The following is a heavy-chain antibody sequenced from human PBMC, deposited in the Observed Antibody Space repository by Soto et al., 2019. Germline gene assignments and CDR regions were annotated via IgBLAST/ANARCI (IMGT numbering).Heavy chain of an antibody. CDR2: INAYNGNT. Sequence: QVQLVQSGAEVKKPGASVKVSCKASGYTFKNFGISWVRQAPGQGLEWMGWINAYNGNTNYAQNCQGRVTMTTDTSTNRAYMELRRLRSDDTAVYLCARAIAGGYGHTTLDHWGQGALVTVSS. CDR1: GYTFKNFG. J-gene: IGHJ5*02. CDR3: ARAIAGGYGHTTLDH. V-gene: IGHV1-18*04. D-gene: IGHD5-18*01.